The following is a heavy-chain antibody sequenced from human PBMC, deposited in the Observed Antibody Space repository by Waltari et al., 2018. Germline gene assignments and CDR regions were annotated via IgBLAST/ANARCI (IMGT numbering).Heavy chain of an antibody. J-gene: IGHJ4*02. CDR2: ISSRLNTI. CDR1: GLTFRHYE. V-gene: IGHV3-48*03. Sequence: EVQLVESGGGVVKNGGSMGLSWAAAGLTFRHYEMNWVRRGQGRGLEWIASISSRLNTIYYADSVKGRFTISRDNAKNSLQLQMNSLRAEDTAVYYCATRYGSSSMDYWGQGTLVTVSS. D-gene: IGHD6-6*01. CDR3: ATRYGSSSMDY.